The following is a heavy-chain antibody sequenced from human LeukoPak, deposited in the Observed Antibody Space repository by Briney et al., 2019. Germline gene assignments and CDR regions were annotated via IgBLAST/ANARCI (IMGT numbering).Heavy chain of an antibody. V-gene: IGHV3-30*04. Sequence: GSLRLSCAASGFTFSSYAMHWVRQAPGKGLEWVAVISYDGSNKYYADSVKGRFTISRDNSKNTLYLQMNSLRAEDTAVYYCARDIGITGTTSDFDYWGQGTLVTVSS. CDR3: ARDIGITGTTSDFDY. D-gene: IGHD1-7*01. CDR1: GFTFSSYA. J-gene: IGHJ4*02. CDR2: ISYDGSNK.